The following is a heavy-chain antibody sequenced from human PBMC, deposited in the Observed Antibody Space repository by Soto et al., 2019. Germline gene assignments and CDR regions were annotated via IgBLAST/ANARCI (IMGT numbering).Heavy chain of an antibody. CDR2: IYPRGSET. D-gene: IGHD2-21*01. CDR1: GYEFSRSW. V-gene: IGHV5-51*01. CDR3: ARLRTYNCGYGMVY. Sequence: GQSLKISGKRCGYEFSRSWSAWERQITGKSLEWMGLIYPRGSETRYSPSFQGQVTISVDESTATAHLQWSRLRVSDTATYYCARLRTYNCGYGMVYWGWGTQVTVSS. J-gene: IGHJ4*02.